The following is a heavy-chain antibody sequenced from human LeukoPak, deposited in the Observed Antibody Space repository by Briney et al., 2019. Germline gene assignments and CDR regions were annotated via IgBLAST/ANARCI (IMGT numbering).Heavy chain of an antibody. CDR1: GGSFSDYS. CDR2: INHSGST. J-gene: IGHJ5*02. D-gene: IGHD5-12*01. V-gene: IGHV4-34*01. CDR3: ATYSGYRNWFDP. Sequence: PSETLSLTCAVYGGSFSDYSWSWIRQPPGKGLKWIGEINHSGSTNYNPSHKSRVTISLDTSKNQFSLNLRSVTAADTAVYYCATYSGYRNWFDPWGQGTLVTVSS.